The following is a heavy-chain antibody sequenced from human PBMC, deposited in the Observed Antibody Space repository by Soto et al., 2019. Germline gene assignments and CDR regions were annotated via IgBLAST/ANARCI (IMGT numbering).Heavy chain of an antibody. CDR1: GFPFSSCA. CDR2: IIDSGAST. V-gene: IGHV3-23*01. CDR3: AKGRSYYYYYGVDV. J-gene: IGHJ6*02. Sequence: SLRLSCAASGFPFSSCAMGWVRQAPGKGLDWVSDIIDSGASTYYADSVKGRFTISRDNSKSTLYLQMNSLRAEDTALYYCAKGRSYYYYYGVDVWGQGTTVTAP.